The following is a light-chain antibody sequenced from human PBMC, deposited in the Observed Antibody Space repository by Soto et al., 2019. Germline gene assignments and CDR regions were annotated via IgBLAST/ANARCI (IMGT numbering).Light chain of an antibody. CDR3: QHYSYWPPGM. CDR1: QSVSSN. V-gene: IGKV3-15*01. CDR2: AAS. J-gene: IGKJ1*01. Sequence: EIVMTQSPASLSVSPGERATLSCRASQSVSSNLAWYQQKPGQAPRLLIYAASTRATGIPARFSGSGSGTEFTLTISSLQSEDFALYYCQHYSYWPPGMFGQGTKVEIK.